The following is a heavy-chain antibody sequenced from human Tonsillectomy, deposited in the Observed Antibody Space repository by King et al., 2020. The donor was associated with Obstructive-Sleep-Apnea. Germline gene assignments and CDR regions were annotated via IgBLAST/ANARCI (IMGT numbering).Heavy chain of an antibody. CDR3: ARGSRFFDI. Sequence: QLVQSGAEVKKPGASVKVSCKASGYTFTTYDINWVRQATGQGLEWLGWMNPNSGNTAYPQKFQGRVTMTRSTSISTAYMELSSLRSEDTAVYYCARGSRFFDIWGQGTMVTVSS. V-gene: IGHV1-8*01. CDR1: GYTFTTYD. CDR2: MNPNSGNT. D-gene: IGHD3-3*01. J-gene: IGHJ3*02.